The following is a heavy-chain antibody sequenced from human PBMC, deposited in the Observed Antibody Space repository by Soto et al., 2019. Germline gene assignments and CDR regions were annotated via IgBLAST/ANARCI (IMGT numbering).Heavy chain of an antibody. CDR2: ISSSGSTI. CDR3: AREGAARPAEKDYYYYYLDV. V-gene: IGHV3-11*01. D-gene: IGHD6-6*01. CDR1: GFTFSDYY. J-gene: IGHJ6*03. Sequence: QVQLVESGGGLVKPGGSLRLSCAASGFTFSDYYMSWIRQAPGKGLEWVSYISSSGSTIYYADSVKGRFTISRDNAKNSLYLQMHSLRAEDTAVYYCAREGAARPAEKDYYYYYLDVWGKGTTVTFSS.